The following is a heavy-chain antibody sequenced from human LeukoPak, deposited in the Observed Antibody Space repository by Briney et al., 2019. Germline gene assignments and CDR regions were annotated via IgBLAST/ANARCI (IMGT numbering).Heavy chain of an antibody. CDR3: ARSRGSSGYYYLI. D-gene: IGHD3-22*01. CDR1: GYTFSNYW. CDR2: IYPDDSDT. V-gene: IGHV5-51*01. Sequence: MSGESLKISCEASGYTFSNYWIGWVRQMPGKGLEWMGIIYPDDSDTKYSPSFQGQVTISADKSISTAYLQWSSLKASDTAMYYCARSRGSSGYYYLIWGQGTLVTVSS. J-gene: IGHJ4*02.